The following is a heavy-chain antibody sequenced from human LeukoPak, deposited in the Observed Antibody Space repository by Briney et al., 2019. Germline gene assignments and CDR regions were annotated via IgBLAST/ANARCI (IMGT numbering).Heavy chain of an antibody. CDR1: GYTFTGYY. CDR3: ARDPGRPGRYWYFDL. J-gene: IGHJ2*01. Sequence: ASVKVSCRASGYTFTGYYMHWVRQAPGQGLEWMGWINPKSGDTKYAQKFQGRVTMTRDTSITTFYMDLSSLRSDDTAVYYCARDPGRPGRYWYFDLWGRGTLVAVSS. V-gene: IGHV1-2*02. CDR2: INPKSGDT. D-gene: IGHD1-26*01.